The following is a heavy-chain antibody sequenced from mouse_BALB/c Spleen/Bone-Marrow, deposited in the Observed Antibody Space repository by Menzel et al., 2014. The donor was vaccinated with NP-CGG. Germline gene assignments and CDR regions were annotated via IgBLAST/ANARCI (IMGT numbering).Heavy chain of an antibody. CDR1: ELTFTDYY. D-gene: IGHD2-2*01. V-gene: IGHV7-3*02. J-gene: IGHJ2*01. CDR3: AGNMGGLHFDS. Sequence: VQLKQSGAGLVQPGGSLTLSCAISELTFTDYYMNWVRQPPGKALAWLAFLRNKANGYTTEHSASVKCPFTISRDNSQSIHYLQINTLRPNDGAANYWAGNMGGLHFDSWGQGTTLTVSS. CDR2: LRNKANGYTT.